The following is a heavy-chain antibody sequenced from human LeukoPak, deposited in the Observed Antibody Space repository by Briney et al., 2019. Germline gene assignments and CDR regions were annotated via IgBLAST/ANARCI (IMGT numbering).Heavy chain of an antibody. CDR3: ANHSGSYYWYAFDI. CDR1: GGSISSYY. Sequence: SETLSLTCTVSGGSISSYYWSWIRQPPGKGLEWIGYIYYSGSTNYNPSLKSRVTISVDTSKNQFPLKLSSVTAADTAVYYCANHSGSYYWYAFDIWGQGTMVTVSS. V-gene: IGHV4-59*01. J-gene: IGHJ3*02. CDR2: IYYSGST. D-gene: IGHD1-26*01.